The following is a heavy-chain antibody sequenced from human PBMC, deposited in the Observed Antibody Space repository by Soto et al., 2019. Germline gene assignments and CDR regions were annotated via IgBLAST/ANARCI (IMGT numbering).Heavy chain of an antibody. Sequence: EVHLLESGGGLVQPGGSLRLSCAASGFSFSIYVMSWVRQAPGKGLEWVSGISGSGGSTYYADSVKGRFTISRDNSKNTLYLQMNSLRAEDTALYYCARWNYAFDIWGQGTIVTVSS. CDR1: GFSFSIYV. CDR3: ARWNYAFDI. D-gene: IGHD1-7*01. V-gene: IGHV3-23*01. J-gene: IGHJ3*02. CDR2: ISGSGGST.